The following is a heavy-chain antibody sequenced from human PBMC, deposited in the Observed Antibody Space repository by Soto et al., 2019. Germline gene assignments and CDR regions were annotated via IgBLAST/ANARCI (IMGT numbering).Heavy chain of an antibody. V-gene: IGHV3-48*02. CDR3: ARDSGYFTYYYGMDV. Sequence: GGSLRLSCAASGFTFSSYSMNWVRQAPGKGLEWVSYISSSSSTIYYADSVKGRFTISRDNAKNSLYLQMNSLRDEDTAVYYCARDSGYFTYYYGMDVWGQGTTVTVSS. D-gene: IGHD5-12*01. CDR1: GFTFSSYS. J-gene: IGHJ6*02. CDR2: ISSSSSTI.